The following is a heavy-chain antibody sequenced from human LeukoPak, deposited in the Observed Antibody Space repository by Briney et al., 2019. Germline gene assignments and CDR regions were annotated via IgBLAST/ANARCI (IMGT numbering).Heavy chain of an antibody. CDR1: GGSISSYY. J-gene: IGHJ4*02. D-gene: IGHD1-26*01. CDR2: IYYSGST. Sequence: SETLSLTCTVSGGSISSYYWSWIRQPPGKGLEWIGYIYYSGSTNYNPSLKSRVSISVDTSKNQFSLRLNSVTATDTAMYYCASNSGAGFDYWGRGTLVTVYS. CDR3: ASNSGAGFDY. V-gene: IGHV4-59*08.